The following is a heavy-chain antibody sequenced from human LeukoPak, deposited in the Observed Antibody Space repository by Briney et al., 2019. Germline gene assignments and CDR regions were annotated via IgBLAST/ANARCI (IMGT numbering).Heavy chain of an antibody. Sequence: ASVKVSCKASGYTFTSYGISWVRQAPGQGLEWMGWTSAYNGNTNYAQKLQGRVTMTTDTSTSTAYMELRSLRSDDTAVYYCARDHYDFWSDYYRWFDPWGQGTLVTVSS. CDR3: ARDHYDFWSDYYRWFDP. V-gene: IGHV1-18*01. J-gene: IGHJ5*02. D-gene: IGHD3-3*01. CDR1: GYTFTSYG. CDR2: TSAYNGNT.